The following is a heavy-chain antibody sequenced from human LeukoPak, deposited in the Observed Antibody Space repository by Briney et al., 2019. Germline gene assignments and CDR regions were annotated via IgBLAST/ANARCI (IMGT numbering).Heavy chain of an antibody. V-gene: IGHV4-59*01. Sequence: PSETLSLTCTVPGGSIGSYYWSWIRQPPGKGLEWIGYIYYSGSTKYNPSLTSRVTISVDTSKNQFSLKLTSVTAADTAVYYCTRGSIAYYYMDVWGKGTTVTISS. CDR3: TRGSIAYYYMDV. CDR1: GGSIGSYY. J-gene: IGHJ6*03. D-gene: IGHD3-22*01. CDR2: IYYSGST.